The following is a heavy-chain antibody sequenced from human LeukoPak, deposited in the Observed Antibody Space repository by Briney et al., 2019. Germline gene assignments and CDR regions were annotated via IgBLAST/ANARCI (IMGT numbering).Heavy chain of an antibody. CDR2: IYYSGST. J-gene: IGHJ4*02. Sequence: SETLSLTCTVSGGSISSGGYYWSWIRQHPGKGLEWIGYIYYSGSTYYNPSLKSRVTISVDTSKNQFSLKLSSVTAADTAVYYCASATAALSRYFDYWGQGTLVTVSS. CDR1: GGSISSGGYY. D-gene: IGHD6-13*01. CDR3: ASATAALSRYFDY. V-gene: IGHV4-31*03.